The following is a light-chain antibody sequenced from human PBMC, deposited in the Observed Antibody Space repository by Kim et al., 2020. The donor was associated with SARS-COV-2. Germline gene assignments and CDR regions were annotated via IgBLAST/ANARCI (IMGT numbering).Light chain of an antibody. CDR1: NIGGKS. Sequence: PGKTARISCGGDNIGGKSVHWFQQKPGQDPILVIYYDGDRPSGVPDQFSGSNSGNTATLTISRVEAGDEADYYCQVWDSQSDHWVFGGGTKVTVL. V-gene: IGLV3-21*04. CDR3: QVWDSQSDHWV. CDR2: YDG. J-gene: IGLJ3*02.